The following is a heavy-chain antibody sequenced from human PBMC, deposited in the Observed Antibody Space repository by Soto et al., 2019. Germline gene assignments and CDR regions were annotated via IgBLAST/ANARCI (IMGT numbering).Heavy chain of an antibody. Sequence: QITLKESGPPLVKPTQTLTLTCTFSGFSLSTSGVGVGWIRQPPGKALEWLALIYWDDDKRYSPSLKSRLTITKDTSKNQVVLTMTNMDPVDTATYYCAHGLWIAAAAQHWGQGTLVTVSS. V-gene: IGHV2-5*02. CDR2: IYWDDDK. D-gene: IGHD6-13*01. J-gene: IGHJ4*02. CDR3: AHGLWIAAAAQH. CDR1: GFSLSTSGVG.